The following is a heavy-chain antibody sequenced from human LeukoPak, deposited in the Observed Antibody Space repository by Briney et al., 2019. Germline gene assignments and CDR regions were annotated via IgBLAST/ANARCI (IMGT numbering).Heavy chain of an antibody. Sequence: SQTLSLTCAVSGGSISSGGYSWSWIRQPPGKGLEWIGYIYHSGSTYYNPSLKSRVTISVDRSKNQFSLKLSSVTAADTAVCYCARVSSGYCSGGSCSHWFDPWGQGTLVTVSS. J-gene: IGHJ5*02. D-gene: IGHD2-15*01. CDR3: ARVSSGYCSGGSCSHWFDP. CDR1: GGSISSGGYS. CDR2: IYHSGST. V-gene: IGHV4-30-2*01.